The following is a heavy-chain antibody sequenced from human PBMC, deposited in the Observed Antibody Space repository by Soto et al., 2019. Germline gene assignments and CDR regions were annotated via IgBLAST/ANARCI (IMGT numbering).Heavy chain of an antibody. CDR2: IDPSDSQT. J-gene: IGHJ4*02. D-gene: IGHD5-18*01. V-gene: IGHV5-10-1*01. CDR1: GYSFAGYW. Sequence: GESLKISCKGSGYSFAGYWITWVRQKPGKGLEWMGRIDPSDSQTYYSPSFRGHVTISATKSITTVFLQWSSLRASDTAMYYCARQIYDTDTGPNFQYYFDSWGQGTPVTVSS. CDR3: ARQIYDTDTGPNFQYYFDS.